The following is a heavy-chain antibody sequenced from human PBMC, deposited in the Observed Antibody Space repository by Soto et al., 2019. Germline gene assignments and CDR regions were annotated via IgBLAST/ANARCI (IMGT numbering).Heavy chain of an antibody. D-gene: IGHD3-3*01. V-gene: IGHV3-33*01. Sequence: QVQLVESGGGVVQPGRSLRLSCAASGFTFSSYGMHWVRQAPGKGLEWVAVIWYYGSNKYYADSVKGRFTISRDNSKNTLYLQMNSLRAEDTAVYYCARDGETYYDFWSGYYTRPNFDYWGQGTLVTVSS. CDR3: ARDGETYYDFWSGYYTRPNFDY. CDR1: GFTFSSYG. J-gene: IGHJ4*02. CDR2: IWYYGSNK.